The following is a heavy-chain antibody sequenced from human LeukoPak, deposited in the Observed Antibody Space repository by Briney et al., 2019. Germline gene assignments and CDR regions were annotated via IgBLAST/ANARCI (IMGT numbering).Heavy chain of an antibody. J-gene: IGHJ3*02. CDR1: GLTFSSYW. Sequence: GGSLRLSCAASGLTFSSYWMHWVRQAPGKGLVWVSRINSDGSSTSYADSVKGRFTISRDNAKNTLYLQMNSLRAEDTAVYYCARDGSYPIRAFDIWGQGTMVTVSS. CDR3: ARDGSYPIRAFDI. V-gene: IGHV3-74*01. CDR2: INSDGSST. D-gene: IGHD1-26*01.